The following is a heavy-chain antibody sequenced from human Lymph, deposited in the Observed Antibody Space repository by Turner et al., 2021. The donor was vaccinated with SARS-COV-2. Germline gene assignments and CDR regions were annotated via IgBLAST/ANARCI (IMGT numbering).Heavy chain of an antibody. CDR1: GFTFSTYA. CDR2: ISYDGSNK. J-gene: IGHJ6*02. Sequence: QVQLVESGGGVVQPGRSLRLSCAASGFTFSTYAMYWVRPAPGKGLEWVAVISYDGSNKYYADSVKGRFTISRDNSKNTLYLQMNSLRAEDTAVYYCARYASGGYFYYGMDVWGQGTTVTVSS. CDR3: ARYASGGYFYYGMDV. V-gene: IGHV3-30*04. D-gene: IGHD3-10*01.